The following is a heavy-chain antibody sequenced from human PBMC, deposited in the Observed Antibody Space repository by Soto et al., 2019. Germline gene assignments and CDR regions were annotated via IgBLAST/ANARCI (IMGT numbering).Heavy chain of an antibody. D-gene: IGHD3-16*01. CDR3: AQCLLGVNYYYGMDV. CDR2: IIPIFATA. J-gene: IGHJ6*02. V-gene: IGHV1-69*12. CDR1: GGTFSSYA. Sequence: QVQLVQSGAEWRRPGSSVKVSCKALGGTFSSYAINWGRQAPGQGLEWMGGIIPIFATADYAQKFQGRVTITADESTSTAYMELSSLRSEDTAVYYCAQCLLGVNYYYGMDVWGQGTTVTVSS.